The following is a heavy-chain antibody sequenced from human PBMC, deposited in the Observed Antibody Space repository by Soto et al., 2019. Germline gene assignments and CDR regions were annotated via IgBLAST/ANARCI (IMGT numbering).Heavy chain of an antibody. Sequence: SETLSLTCTVSGGSISSGDYYWSWIRQPPGKGLEWIGEINYSGSTIYNPSLKSRVTISLDTSNKQFSLKLSSVTAADTAVYYCGRGRFGGDFRGEYWGQGTLVTVSS. CDR3: GRGRFGGDFRGEY. V-gene: IGHV4-39*07. CDR2: INYSGST. D-gene: IGHD2-21*02. J-gene: IGHJ4*02. CDR1: GGSISSGDYY.